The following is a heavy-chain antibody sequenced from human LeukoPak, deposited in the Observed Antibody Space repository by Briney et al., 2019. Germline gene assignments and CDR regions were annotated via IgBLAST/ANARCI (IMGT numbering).Heavy chain of an antibody. Sequence: SETLSLTCTVSGGSVSSGTYFWTWVRQPPGKGLEWIGHIHYSVTTNYNPSLKSRVTMSLDTSMNQFSLKLTSVTAADTAIYFCARWGTYWGQGILVTVSS. D-gene: IGHD7-27*01. J-gene: IGHJ4*02. CDR1: GGSVSSGTYF. CDR2: IHYSVTT. CDR3: ARWGTY. V-gene: IGHV4-61*01.